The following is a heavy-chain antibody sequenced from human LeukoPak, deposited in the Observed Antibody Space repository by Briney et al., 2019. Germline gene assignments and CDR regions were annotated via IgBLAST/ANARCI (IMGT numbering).Heavy chain of an antibody. D-gene: IGHD4-17*01. CDR1: GFTFSSYA. CDR2: ISGSGGST. CDR3: AKSVGFTVTNWFDP. Sequence: GGFLRLSCAASGFTFSSYAMSWVRQAPGKGLEWVSAISGSGGSTYYADSVKGRFTISRDNSKNTLYLQVNSLRAEDTAVYYCAKSVGFTVTNWFDPWGQGTLVTVSS. V-gene: IGHV3-23*01. J-gene: IGHJ5*02.